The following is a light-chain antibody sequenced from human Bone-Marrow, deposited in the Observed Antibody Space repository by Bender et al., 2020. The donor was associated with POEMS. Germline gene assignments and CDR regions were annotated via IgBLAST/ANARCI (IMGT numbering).Light chain of an antibody. V-gene: IGLV2-23*01. Sequence: QSPLTQPASVSGSPGQAITISCTGTSSDIGAYGFVSWYQQYPGKAPKLMIYETNKRPSGVSNRFSGSRSGNTASLTISGLQAEDEADYYYCSYVGSSTFFFGTGTEVSVL. J-gene: IGLJ1*01. CDR2: ETN. CDR3: CSYVGSSTFF. CDR1: SSDIGAYGF.